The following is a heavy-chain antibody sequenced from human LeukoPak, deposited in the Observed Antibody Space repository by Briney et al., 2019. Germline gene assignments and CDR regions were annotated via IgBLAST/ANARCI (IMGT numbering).Heavy chain of an antibody. Sequence: PSETLSLTCSVSGVSIRSYSWSWIRQPSGKGLEWIGRIQTSGSTNYNPSLRSRVTMSVDTSKNQFSLKLSSVTAADTAVSYCAREEEGDYSDYFDYWGQGTLVTVSS. J-gene: IGHJ4*02. CDR1: GVSIRSYS. V-gene: IGHV4-4*07. CDR3: AREEEGDYSDYFDY. D-gene: IGHD2-15*01. CDR2: IQTSGST.